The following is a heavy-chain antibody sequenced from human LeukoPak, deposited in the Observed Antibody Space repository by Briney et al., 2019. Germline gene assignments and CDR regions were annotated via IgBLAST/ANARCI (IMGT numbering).Heavy chain of an antibody. V-gene: IGHV1-18*01. J-gene: IGHJ6*02. D-gene: IGHD5-18*01. CDR2: ISAYNGNT. CDR3: ARMDTAMPEASVESGYYYGMDV. Sequence: AASVKVSCKASGYTFTSYGISWVRQAPGQGLEWMGWISAYNGNTNYAQKLQGRVTMTTDTSTSTAYMELRSLRSDDTAVYYCARMDTAMPEASVESGYYYGMDVWGQGTTVTVCS. CDR1: GYTFTSYG.